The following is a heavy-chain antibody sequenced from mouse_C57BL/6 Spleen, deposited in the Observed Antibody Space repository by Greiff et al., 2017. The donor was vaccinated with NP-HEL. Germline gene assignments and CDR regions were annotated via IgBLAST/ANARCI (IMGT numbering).Heavy chain of an antibody. J-gene: IGHJ4*01. CDR3: AGGGNYEGGYAMDY. V-gene: IGHV2-2*01. CDR2: IWSGGST. Sequence: QVQLQESGPGLVQPSQSLSITCTASGFSLTSYGVHWVRQSPGKGLEWLGVIWSGGSTAYNAAFISRLSIRTDDTKSQVFFKMNSQQADDTAIYDCAGGGNYEGGYAMDYWGQGTSVTVSS. D-gene: IGHD2-1*01. CDR1: GFSLTSYG.